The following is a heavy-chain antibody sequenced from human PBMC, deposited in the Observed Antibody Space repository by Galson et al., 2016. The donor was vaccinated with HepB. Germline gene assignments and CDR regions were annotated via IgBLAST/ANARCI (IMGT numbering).Heavy chain of an antibody. D-gene: IGHD7-27*01. Sequence: SVKVSCKASGYTFTSYYVHWVRRAPGQGLDWMGIINPSGDSARYAQKFQGRVTMTRDTSTSTVYMELSSLRSEDTAVYFCARDRLGPYGMDVWGQGTTVTVSS. V-gene: IGHV1-46*01. CDR2: INPSGDSA. J-gene: IGHJ6*02. CDR3: ARDRLGPYGMDV. CDR1: GYTFTSYY.